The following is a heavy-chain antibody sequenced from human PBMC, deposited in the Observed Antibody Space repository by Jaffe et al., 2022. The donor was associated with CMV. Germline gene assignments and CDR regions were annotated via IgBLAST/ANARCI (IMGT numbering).Heavy chain of an antibody. CDR2: ISSNGGST. D-gene: IGHD4-17*01. V-gene: IGHV3-64*01. CDR3: ARVGTTVTTFYYFDY. Sequence: EVQLVESGGGLVQPGGSLRLSCAASGFTFSSYAMHWVRQAPGKGLEYVSAISSNGGSTYYANSVKGRFTISRDNSKNTLYLQMGSLRAEDMAVYYCARVGTTVTTFYYFDYWGQGTLVTVSS. J-gene: IGHJ4*02. CDR1: GFTFSSYA.